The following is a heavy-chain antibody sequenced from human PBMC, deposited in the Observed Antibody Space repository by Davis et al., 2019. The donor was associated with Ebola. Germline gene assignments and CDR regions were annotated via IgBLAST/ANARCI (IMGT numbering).Heavy chain of an antibody. J-gene: IGHJ4*02. CDR3: ATTQWLREFDN. V-gene: IGHV3-53*05. CDR2: IYDQST. CDR1: GFTVSSNH. Sequence: GGSLRLSCAASGFTVSSNHMSWVRQAPGKGLEWVSVIYDQSTAYADSVRGRFIISRDKSNNTLYLEMNSLRVDDTAVYYCATTQWLREFDNWGQGTLIIVSS. D-gene: IGHD6-19*01.